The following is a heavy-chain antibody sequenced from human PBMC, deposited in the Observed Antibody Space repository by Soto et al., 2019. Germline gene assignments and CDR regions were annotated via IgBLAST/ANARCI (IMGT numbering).Heavy chain of an antibody. V-gene: IGHV1-8*01. CDR2: LNPNSGNT. CDR1: GYTFGNYD. J-gene: IGHJ5*02. CDR3: VRMAASGSLNWPDL. Sequence: QVQLVQSGAEVKKPGASVQVSCKASGYTFGNYDINWVRQATGQGLEWMGWLNPNSGNTGYAHKFQGRVTMTRNISISTAYMELSSLGSDDTAVYYCVRMAASGSLNWPDLWGQGTLVTVSA. D-gene: IGHD3-10*01.